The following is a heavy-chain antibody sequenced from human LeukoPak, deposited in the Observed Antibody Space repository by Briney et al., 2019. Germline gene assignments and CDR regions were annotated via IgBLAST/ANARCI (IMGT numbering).Heavy chain of an antibody. CDR2: ISGSGSNI. J-gene: IGHJ4*02. CDR1: GFTFSNYE. V-gene: IGHV3-48*03. Sequence: GGSLRLSCAASGFTFSNYEMNWVRQAPGKGLEWVSYISGSGSNIYYADSMKGRLTISRDNAKNSLFLQMSSLRDEDTAVYHCARGRDGYNLMDSWGRGTLVTVSS. CDR3: ARGRDGYNLMDS. D-gene: IGHD5-24*01.